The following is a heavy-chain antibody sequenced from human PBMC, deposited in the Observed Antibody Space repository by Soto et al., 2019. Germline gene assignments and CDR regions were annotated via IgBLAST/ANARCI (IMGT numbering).Heavy chain of an antibody. D-gene: IGHD3-9*01. CDR1: GFTFSSYA. Sequence: EVQLLESGGGLVQPGGSLRLSCAASGFTFSSYAMRWVRQAPGKGLEWVSDISGNGGSTYYADSVKGRFTISRDNSKNTLYLQMNSRRAEDTAVYYCAKGLRYQDRWGQGTLVTVSS. J-gene: IGHJ5*02. CDR2: ISGNGGST. V-gene: IGHV3-23*01. CDR3: AKGLRYQDR.